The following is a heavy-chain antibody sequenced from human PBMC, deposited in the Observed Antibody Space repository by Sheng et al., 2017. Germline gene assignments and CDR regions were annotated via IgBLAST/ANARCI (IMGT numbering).Heavy chain of an antibody. J-gene: IGHJ6*03. Sequence: QVQLQESGPGLVKPSETLSLTCTVSGGSISSYYWSWIRQPAGKGLEWIGRIYTSGSTNYNPSLKSRVTMSVDTSKNQFSLKLSSVTAADTAVYYCARDKLLWFGNYYYYMDVVGQRDHGHRLL. D-gene: IGHD3-10*01. CDR2: IYTSGST. CDR3: ARDKLLWFGNYYYYMDV. CDR1: GGSISSYY. V-gene: IGHV4-4*07.